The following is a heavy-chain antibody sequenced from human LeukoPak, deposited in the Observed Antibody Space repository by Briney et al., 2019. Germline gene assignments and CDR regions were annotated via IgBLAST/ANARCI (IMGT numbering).Heavy chain of an antibody. V-gene: IGHV3-21*01. J-gene: IGHJ4*02. CDR2: ISGSSSYI. Sequence: PGGSLRLSCAAAGFTFSGYSMNWVRQAPGKGLEWVSPISGSSSYIYYADSVKGRFTISRDNAKNSLFLQMSSLRAEDTAVYYCARDLYGDHAKDYWGQGTLVTVSS. CDR1: GFTFSGYS. D-gene: IGHD4-17*01. CDR3: ARDLYGDHAKDY.